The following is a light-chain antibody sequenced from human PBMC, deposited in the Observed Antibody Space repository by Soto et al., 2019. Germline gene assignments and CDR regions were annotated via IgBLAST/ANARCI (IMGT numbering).Light chain of an antibody. CDR1: LTLSSW. CDR3: LQDFKPSET. Sequence: AIGLTMPPSSLSASTGDRVTITCRASLTLSSWLAWYLQKPGKCPKLLIYAASSLQFAVPSRFSGSGSGTDFILTVSRLQPEDVAAYYCLQDFKPSETFGQGTKVDIK. J-gene: IGKJ1*01. CDR2: AAS. V-gene: IGKV1-8*01.